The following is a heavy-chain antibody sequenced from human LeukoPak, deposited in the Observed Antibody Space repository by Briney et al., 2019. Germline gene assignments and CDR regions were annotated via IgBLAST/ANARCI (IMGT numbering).Heavy chain of an antibody. CDR2: INHSGST. D-gene: IGHD4-23*01. Sequence: PSETLSLTCAVYGGSFSGYFWSWIRQPPGKGLEWIGEINHSGSTNYNPSLKSRVTISVDTSKNQFSLKLSSVTAADTAVYYCASHDYGGNLGAFDIWGQGTMVTVSS. CDR3: ASHDYGGNLGAFDI. V-gene: IGHV4-34*01. J-gene: IGHJ3*02. CDR1: GGSFSGYF.